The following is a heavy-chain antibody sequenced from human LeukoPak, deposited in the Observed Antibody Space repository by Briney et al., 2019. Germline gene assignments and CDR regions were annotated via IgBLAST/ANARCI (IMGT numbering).Heavy chain of an antibody. D-gene: IGHD3-22*01. CDR1: GYTLTELS. J-gene: IGHJ4*02. Sequence: ASVKVSCKVSGYTLTELSMHWVRQAPGKGLEWMGGFDPEDGETIYAQKFQGRVTMTEDTSTDTAYMELSSLRSEDTAVYYCATKSWRYYDSSGYFPSDYWGQGTLVTVSS. V-gene: IGHV1-24*01. CDR3: ATKSWRYYDSSGYFPSDY. CDR2: FDPEDGET.